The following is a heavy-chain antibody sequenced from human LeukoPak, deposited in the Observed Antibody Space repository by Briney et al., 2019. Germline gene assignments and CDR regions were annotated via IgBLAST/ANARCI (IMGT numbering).Heavy chain of an antibody. Sequence: QSGGSLRLSCAASGFTFSSYAMHWVRQAPGKGLEWVAVISYDGSNKYYADSVKGRFTISRDNSKNTLYLQMNSLRAEDTAVYYCARDEEYQTPFDYWGQGTLVTVSS. CDR3: ARDEEYQTPFDY. CDR1: GFTFSSYA. D-gene: IGHD2-2*01. J-gene: IGHJ4*02. V-gene: IGHV3-30-3*01. CDR2: ISYDGSNK.